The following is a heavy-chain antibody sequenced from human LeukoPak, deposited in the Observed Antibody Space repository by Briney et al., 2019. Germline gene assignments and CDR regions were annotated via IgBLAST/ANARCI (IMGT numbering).Heavy chain of an antibody. CDR1: GGSISSYY. V-gene: IGHV4-59*12. CDR2: IYYSGST. D-gene: IGHD3-22*01. CDR3: ARTPYYYDSSGYYHDY. Sequence: PSETLSLTCTVSGGSISSYYWSWIRQPPGKGLEWIGYIYYSGSTYYNPSLKSRVTISVDTSKNQFSLKLSSVTAADTAVYYCARTPYYYDSSGYYHDYWGQGTLVTVSS. J-gene: IGHJ4*02.